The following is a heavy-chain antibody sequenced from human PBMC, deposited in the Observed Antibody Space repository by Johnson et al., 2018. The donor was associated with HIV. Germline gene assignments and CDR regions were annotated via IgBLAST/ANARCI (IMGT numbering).Heavy chain of an antibody. CDR2: ISASGSTT. J-gene: IGHJ3*02. CDR1: GFTFSNYA. Sequence: VQLVESGGGLAQPGGSLRVSCAASGFTFSNYAMTWVRQAPGKGLEWVSVISASGSTTYYADSVKGRFTISRDSSKNTLYLQMNSLRAEDTAVYYCAKRFTSSGGVFDIWGRGTMVTVSS. CDR3: AKRFTSSGGVFDI. D-gene: IGHD6-6*01. V-gene: IGHV3-23*04.